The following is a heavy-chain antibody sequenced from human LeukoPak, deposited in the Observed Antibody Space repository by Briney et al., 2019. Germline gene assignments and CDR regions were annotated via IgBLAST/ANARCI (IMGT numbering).Heavy chain of an antibody. CDR1: GFTFSRYW. CDR3: AKEGAYPIITYDS. CDR2: IKRDGNEK. V-gene: IGHV3-7*01. J-gene: IGHJ5*01. Sequence: GGSLRLSCAASGFTFSRYWMHWVRQAPGKGLEWVANIKRDGNEKNYVDSVKGRFSISRDNAKNSLYLQMDSLRAEDTAVYYCAKEGAYPIITYDSWGQGAPVTVSS. D-gene: IGHD3-10*01.